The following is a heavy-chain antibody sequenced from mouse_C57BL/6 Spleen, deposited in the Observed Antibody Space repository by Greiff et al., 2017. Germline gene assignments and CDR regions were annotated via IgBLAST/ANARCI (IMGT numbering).Heavy chain of an antibody. CDR3: ARRGVETDFAY. Sequence: QVQLQQSGAELVKPGASVKLSCKASGYTFTSYWMQWVKQRPGQGLEWIGEIDPSDSYTNYNQKFKGKATLTVDTSSSTAYMQLSSLTSEDSAVYYCARRGVETDFAYWGQGTLVTVSA. J-gene: IGHJ3*01. V-gene: IGHV1-50*01. CDR1: GYTFTSYW. CDR2: IDPSDSYT.